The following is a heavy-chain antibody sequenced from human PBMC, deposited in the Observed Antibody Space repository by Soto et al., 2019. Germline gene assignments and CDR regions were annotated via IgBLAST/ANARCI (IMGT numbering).Heavy chain of an antibody. Sequence: SQTLSLTCVISGDSVSSDRASWNWIRQSPSRGLEWLAKTYYRSKWYYDYAISLKSRAIINPDTSRNQFSLQLNSVTPEDTAIYYCTRLRGNGWLDLWGQGTQVTVSS. CDR2: TYYRSKWYY. CDR1: GDSVSSDRAS. J-gene: IGHJ5*02. V-gene: IGHV6-1*01. CDR3: TRLRGNGWLDL.